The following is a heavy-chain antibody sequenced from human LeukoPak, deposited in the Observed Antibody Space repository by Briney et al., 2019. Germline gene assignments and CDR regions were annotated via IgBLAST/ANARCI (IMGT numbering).Heavy chain of an antibody. J-gene: IGHJ3*02. CDR3: AKEDDYVWGSYRYDAFDI. CDR1: GFTFSSYG. Sequence: GGTLRLSCAASGFTFSSYGMSWVRQAPGKGVEWVSAISGSGGSTYYADSVKGRFTISRDNSKNTLYLQMNSLRAEDTAVYYCAKEDDYVWGSYRYDAFDIWGQGTMVTVSS. V-gene: IGHV3-23*01. CDR2: ISGSGGST. D-gene: IGHD3-16*02.